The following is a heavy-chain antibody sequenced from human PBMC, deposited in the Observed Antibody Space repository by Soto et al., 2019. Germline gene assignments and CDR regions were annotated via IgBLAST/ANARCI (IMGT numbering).Heavy chain of an antibody. CDR1: GFIFSNYG. CDR2: ISFDGKNR. Sequence: QVQLVESGGGVVQPGKSLRLSCAASGFIFSNYGMHWVRQAPGKGLEWVALISFDGKNRNYADSVKGRFTIYRDNPKNALYLEMKSLRHEDTAFYYCAKRGGVVGGSGHPFFEDWGQGTLVTVSS. CDR3: AKRGGVVGGSGHPFFED. J-gene: IGHJ4*02. V-gene: IGHV3-30*18. D-gene: IGHD2-15*01.